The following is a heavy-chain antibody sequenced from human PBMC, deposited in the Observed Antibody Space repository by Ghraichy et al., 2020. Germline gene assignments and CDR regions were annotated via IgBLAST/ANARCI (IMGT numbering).Heavy chain of an antibody. V-gene: IGHV3-30-3*01. CDR3: ARDIKSSSWSYDYYAVDV. J-gene: IGHJ6*02. Sequence: GGSLRLSCAASGFTLRTYSMHWVRQAPGKGLEWVAVISHDGSKKYYGASVKGRFTISRDNSKNTLYLQMNSLRAEDTAVYYCARDIKSSSWSYDYYAVDVWGQGPTVTVPS. CDR1: GFTLRTYS. D-gene: IGHD6-13*01. CDR2: ISHDGSKK.